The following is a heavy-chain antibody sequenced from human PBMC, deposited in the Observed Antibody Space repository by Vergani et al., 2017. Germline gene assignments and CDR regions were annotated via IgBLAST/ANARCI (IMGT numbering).Heavy chain of an antibody. CDR1: GGSISGVSYH. Sequence: QVQLQESGPGLVKPSQSLSLTCTVSGGSISGVSYHLSWVPQPAGKGLEWIGPIYYRGRTTYNPSLESRVTISVDTSKNTFSLKLNSVTAADTAIYYCARDIAVGETFDSWGQGTLVSVSS. CDR3: ARDIAVGETFDS. J-gene: IGHJ4*02. CDR2: IYYRGRT. V-gene: IGHV4-61*02. D-gene: IGHD2-21*01.